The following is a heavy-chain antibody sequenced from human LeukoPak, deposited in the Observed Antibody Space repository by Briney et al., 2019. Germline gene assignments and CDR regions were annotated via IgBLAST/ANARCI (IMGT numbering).Heavy chain of an antibody. J-gene: IGHJ4*02. CDR1: GFTFSRYG. V-gene: IGHV3-33*01. Sequence: GGSLRLSCAASGFTFSRYGMHWVRQASGKGLERVAVIWFDGSNTYYADSVKGRFTISRDTSKNTLYLQMNSLRAEDTAKYYCARSTVTTHGYFDYWGQGTLVTVSS. CDR3: ARSTVTTHGYFDY. D-gene: IGHD4-17*01. CDR2: IWFDGSNT.